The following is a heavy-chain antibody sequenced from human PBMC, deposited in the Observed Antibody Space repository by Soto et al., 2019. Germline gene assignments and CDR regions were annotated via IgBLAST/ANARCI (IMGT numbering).Heavy chain of an antibody. J-gene: IGHJ6*02. CDR3: ASLNIVVVPAAIPYGMDV. CDR2: ISGSGGST. V-gene: IGHV3-23*01. CDR1: GFTFSSSA. Sequence: GGSLRLSCAASGFTFSSSAMTWARQAPGKGLEWVSAISGSGGSTYYADSVKGRFTISRDNSKNTLYLQMNSLRAEDTAVYYCASLNIVVVPAAIPYGMDVWGQGTTVTVSS. D-gene: IGHD2-2*01.